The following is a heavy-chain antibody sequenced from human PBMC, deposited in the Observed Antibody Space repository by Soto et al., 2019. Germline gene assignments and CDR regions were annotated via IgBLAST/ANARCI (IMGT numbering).Heavy chain of an antibody. V-gene: IGHV1-69*13. CDR2: IIPIFDSP. D-gene: IGHD3-10*01. J-gene: IGHJ4*02. Sequence: GASVKVSCKASGGSFSTYAFSWVRQAPGHGLEWMGGIIPIFDSPYYAQNLQGRVTXXAXXXXNTVYMELRSLRSDDTAVYYCARATLYYYGSGSYPDYWGQGTLVTVSS. CDR3: ARATLYYYGSGSYPDY. CDR1: GGSFSTYA.